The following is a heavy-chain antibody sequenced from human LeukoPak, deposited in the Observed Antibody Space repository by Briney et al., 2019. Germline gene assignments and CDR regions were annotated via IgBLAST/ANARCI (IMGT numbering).Heavy chain of an antibody. CDR3: ARAARRDSYNYYLDY. CDR2: IYYSGST. CDR1: GGSISSYY. J-gene: IGHJ4*02. D-gene: IGHD5-24*01. V-gene: IGHV4-59*01. Sequence: SETLSLTCTVSGGSISSYYWSWIRQPPGKGLEWIGYIYYSGSTNYNPSLKSRVTISVDTSKNQFSLKLSSVTAADTAVYYCARAARRDSYNYYLDYWGQGTLVTVSS.